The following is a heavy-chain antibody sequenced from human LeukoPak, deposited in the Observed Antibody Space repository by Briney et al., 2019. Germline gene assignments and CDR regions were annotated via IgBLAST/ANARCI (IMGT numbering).Heavy chain of an antibody. CDR1: GFTFSSYS. Sequence: PGGSLRLSCAASGFTFSSYSMNWVRQAPGKGLEWVSYISSSSSTIYYADSVKGRFTISRDNAKNSLYLQMNSLRAEDTAVYYCAKTMKVGATHYYYYMDVWGKGTTVTVSS. J-gene: IGHJ6*03. V-gene: IGHV3-48*01. D-gene: IGHD1-26*01. CDR3: AKTMKVGATHYYYYMDV. CDR2: ISSSSSTI.